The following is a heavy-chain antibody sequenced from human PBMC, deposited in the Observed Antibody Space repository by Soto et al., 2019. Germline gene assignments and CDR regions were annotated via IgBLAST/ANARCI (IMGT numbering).Heavy chain of an antibody. D-gene: IGHD3-3*01. V-gene: IGHV1-69*13. CDR2: IIPIFGTA. CDR1: GGTFSSYA. Sequence: GASVKVSCKASGGTFSSYAISWVRQAPGQGLEWMGGIIPIFGTANYAQKFQGRVTITADESTSTAYMELSSLRSEDTAVYYCAREIRFFEWLLSPYYYYGMDVWGQGTTVTVS. J-gene: IGHJ6*02. CDR3: AREIRFFEWLLSPYYYYGMDV.